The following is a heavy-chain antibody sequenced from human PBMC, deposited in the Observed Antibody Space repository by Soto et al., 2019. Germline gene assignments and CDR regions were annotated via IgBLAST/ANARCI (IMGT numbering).Heavy chain of an antibody. V-gene: IGHV1-3*01. CDR3: ARSLSGITMILDAFDI. CDR1: GYTFTNFA. CDR2: INAGNGIA. Sequence: QVQLVQSGAEVKKPGASVKVSCKASGYTFTNFAMHWVRQAPGQWLEWMGWINAGNGIARYSQKFQGRVTITRDTSASTAYMELSSLRSEDTAVYYCARSLSGITMILDAFDIWGQGTVVTVSS. J-gene: IGHJ3*02. D-gene: IGHD3-22*01.